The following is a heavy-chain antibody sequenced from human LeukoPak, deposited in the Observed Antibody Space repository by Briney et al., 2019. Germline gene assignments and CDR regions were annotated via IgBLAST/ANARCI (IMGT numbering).Heavy chain of an antibody. D-gene: IGHD2-15*01. CDR2: IIPILGIA. J-gene: IGHJ5*02. CDR1: GGTFSSYA. CDR3: ARGYCSGGSCPLFDP. V-gene: IGHV1-69*04. Sequence: GASVKVSCKASGGTFSSYAISWVRQAPGQGLEWMGRIIPILGIANYAQKFQGRVTITADKSTSTAYMELSSLRSEDTAVYYCARGYCSGGSCPLFDPWGQGTLVTVSP.